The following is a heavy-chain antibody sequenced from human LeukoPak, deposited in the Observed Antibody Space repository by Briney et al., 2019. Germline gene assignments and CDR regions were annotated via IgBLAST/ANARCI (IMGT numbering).Heavy chain of an antibody. V-gene: IGHV4-59*12. CDR1: GHSFSRYH. CDR3: ARLGVAAAGPYFVY. J-gene: IGHJ4*02. CDR2: IYYSGST. D-gene: IGHD6-13*01. Sequence: SEPLSLTCSVSGHSFSRYHWRWIRQPPGKGLEWIGYIYYSGSTNQNPPLKSRVTISVETSKNQFSLKLSSVAAADTAVYYCARLGVAAAGPYFVYWGQGTLVTVSS.